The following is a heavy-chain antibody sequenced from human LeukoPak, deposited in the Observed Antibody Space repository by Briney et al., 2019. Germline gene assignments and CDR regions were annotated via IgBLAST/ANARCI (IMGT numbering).Heavy chain of an antibody. J-gene: IGHJ4*02. Sequence: PGGSLRLSCAASGFTFSSYWMHWVRQAPGKGLEWVAVISSEGSEKFYADSVKGRFTISRDNSKNTLNLQMNSLRVEDTAVYYCAKDKGREGDYWGQGTLVTVSS. CDR3: AKDKGREGDY. CDR2: ISSEGSEK. CDR1: GFTFSSYW. D-gene: IGHD1-26*01. V-gene: IGHV3-30*18.